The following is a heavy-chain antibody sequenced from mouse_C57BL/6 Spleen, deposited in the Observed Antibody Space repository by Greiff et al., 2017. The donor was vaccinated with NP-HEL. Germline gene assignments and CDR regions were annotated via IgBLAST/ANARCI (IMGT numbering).Heavy chain of an antibody. D-gene: IGHD1-1*01. CDR1: GYTFTSYG. J-gene: IGHJ4*01. Sequence: VQLQQSGAELARPGASVKLSCKASGYTFTSYGISWVKQRTGQGLEWIGEIYPRSGNTYYNEKFKGKATLTADKSSSTAYMELRSLTSEDSAVYFCATTVVATRGAMDYWGQGTSVTVSS. CDR3: ATTVVATRGAMDY. V-gene: IGHV1-81*01. CDR2: IYPRSGNT.